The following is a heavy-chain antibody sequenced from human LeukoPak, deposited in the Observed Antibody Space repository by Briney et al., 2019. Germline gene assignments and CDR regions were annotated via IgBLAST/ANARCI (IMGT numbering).Heavy chain of an antibody. CDR3: ARVGYYDSSNYYAYFQH. J-gene: IGHJ1*01. CDR1: GFTFSSYW. CDR2: INSDGTDI. Sequence: GGSLRLSCAASGFTFSSYWMHWVRQAPGKGLEWVARINSDGTDISYGDSVKGRCTISRDNAKSTLYLQMNSLRVEDTAVYYCARVGYYDSSNYYAYFQHWGQGTLVTVSS. D-gene: IGHD3-22*01. V-gene: IGHV3-74*01.